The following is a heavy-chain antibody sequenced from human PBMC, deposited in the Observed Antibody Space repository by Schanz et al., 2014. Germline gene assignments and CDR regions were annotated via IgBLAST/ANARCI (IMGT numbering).Heavy chain of an antibody. CDR1: GFSFSSYA. J-gene: IGHJ2*01. V-gene: IGHV3-23*01. CDR2: MNESHSTI. Sequence: EVQLLESGGGLVEPGGSLRLSCAASGFSFSSYAMGWVRQARGKGLEWVSAMNESHSTIYYADSVRGRFTMSRDNSKNTLYLQMNSLRAGDAAVYFCAKDLGVDCGDGCFNWYFDLWGRGTLVTVSS. CDR3: AKDLGVDCGDGCFNWYFDL. D-gene: IGHD2-21*02.